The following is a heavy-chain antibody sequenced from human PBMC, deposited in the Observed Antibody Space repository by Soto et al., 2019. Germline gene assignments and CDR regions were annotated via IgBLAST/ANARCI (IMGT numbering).Heavy chain of an antibody. CDR3: ARRDYDILTGYNDAFDI. V-gene: IGHV5-51*01. CDR1: GYSCTSYW. J-gene: IGHJ3*02. D-gene: IGHD3-9*01. CDR2: IYPGDSDT. Sequence: GESLKISCKGSGYSCTSYWIGWVRQMPGKGLEWMGIIYPGDSDTRYSPSFQGQVTISADKSISTAYLQWSSLKASDTAMYYCARRDYDILTGYNDAFDIWGQGTMVTVSS.